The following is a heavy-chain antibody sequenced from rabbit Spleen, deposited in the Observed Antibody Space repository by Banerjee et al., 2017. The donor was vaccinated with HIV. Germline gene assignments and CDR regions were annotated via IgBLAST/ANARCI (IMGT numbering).Heavy chain of an antibody. CDR2: INGVTGKA. CDR3: ARDGDGWGEYLKL. D-gene: IGHD4-1*01. Sequence: LEESGGGLVQPEGSLALTCKASGFSFSNKVVMCWVRQAPGKGLEWIACINGVTGKALYATWAKGRFTFSKTSSTTVTLQMTSLTAADTATYFCARDGDGWGEYLKLWGPGTLVTVS. J-gene: IGHJ4*01. V-gene: IGHV1S45*01. CDR1: GFSFSNKVV.